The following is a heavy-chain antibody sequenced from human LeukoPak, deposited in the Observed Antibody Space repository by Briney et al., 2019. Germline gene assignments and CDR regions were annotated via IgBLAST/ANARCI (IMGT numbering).Heavy chain of an antibody. V-gene: IGHV3-21*01. J-gene: IGHJ6*02. CDR1: GFTFSSYS. D-gene: IGHD3-16*01. CDR3: ARSVGAGYGMDV. CDR2: ISSSSSYI. Sequence: GGSLRLSCAASGFTFSSYSMNWVRQAPGKGLEWVSSISSSSSYIYYADSVKGRFTISRDNAKNSLYLQMNSLRAEDTAVYYCARSVGAGYGMDVWGQGTTVTVSS.